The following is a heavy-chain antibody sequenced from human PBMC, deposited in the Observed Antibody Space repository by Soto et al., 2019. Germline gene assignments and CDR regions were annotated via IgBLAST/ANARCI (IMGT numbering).Heavy chain of an antibody. Sequence: GESLKICCQGSGYIFTTYWIGWVRQMPGKGLEWMGIIYPTDSDTRYSPSFQGQVTISAXXXXXTXYXQXXXLGAXDTAVYYCARSGYSSHGMDVWGQGTTVTVSS. CDR3: ARSGYSSHGMDV. V-gene: IGHV5-51*01. D-gene: IGHD5-12*01. J-gene: IGHJ6*02. CDR2: IYPTDSDT. CDR1: GYIFTTYW.